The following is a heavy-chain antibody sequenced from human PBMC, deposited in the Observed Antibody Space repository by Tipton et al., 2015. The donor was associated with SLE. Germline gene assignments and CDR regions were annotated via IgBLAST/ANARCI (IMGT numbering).Heavy chain of an antibody. CDR1: GGSISSYY. CDR3: ARAGILSGFDY. Sequence: TLSLTCTVSGGSISSYYWSWIRQPPGKGLEWIGSIYYSGSTYYNPSLKSRVTISVDTSKNQFSLKLSSVTAADTAVYYCARAGILSGFDYWGQGTLVTVSS. CDR2: IYYSGST. D-gene: IGHD3-10*01. V-gene: IGHV4-59*08. J-gene: IGHJ4*02.